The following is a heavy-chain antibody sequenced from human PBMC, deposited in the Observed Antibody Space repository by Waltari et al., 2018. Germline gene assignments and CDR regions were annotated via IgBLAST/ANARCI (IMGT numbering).Heavy chain of an antibody. V-gene: IGHV1-2*02. CDR2: SNPNRGGT. CDR1: GYTFTGYY. D-gene: IGHD3-3*01. Sequence: QVQLVQSGAEVKKPGASVKVSCKASGYTFTGYYMHWVRQAPGQGLEWMGWSNPNRGGTNDAQKCQGRVTMTRDTSISTAYMELSRLRSDDTAVYYCAREGIFGVVDTPVDYWGQGTLVTVSS. J-gene: IGHJ4*02. CDR3: AREGIFGVVDTPVDY.